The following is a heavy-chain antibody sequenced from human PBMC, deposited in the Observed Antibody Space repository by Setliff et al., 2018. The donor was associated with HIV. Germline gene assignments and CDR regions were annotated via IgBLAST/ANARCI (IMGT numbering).Heavy chain of an antibody. CDR1: GGSISSGGYY. CDR2: IHSSGST. CDR3: AREQWLVTRGYFDS. D-gene: IGHD6-19*01. V-gene: IGHV4-61*08. Sequence: SETLSLTCNVSGGSISSGGYYWSWIRQPPGKGPEWIGYIHSSGSTNYNPSLKSRVTISIDTSKNQFSVKLNFVTAADTAVYYCAREQWLVTRGYFDSWGQGIMVTVSS. J-gene: IGHJ4*02.